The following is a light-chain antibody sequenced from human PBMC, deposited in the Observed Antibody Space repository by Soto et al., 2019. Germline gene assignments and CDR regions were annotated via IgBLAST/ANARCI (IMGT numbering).Light chain of an antibody. CDR2: DVT. CDR1: SSDIGGYNY. V-gene: IGLV2-14*01. Sequence: QSALTQPASVSGSPGQSITMSCTGTSSDIGGYNYVSWYQQHPGKAPKLMIYDVTNRPSGVSNRFSGSKSGNTASLTISGLHAEDAADYYSSSYTSSSTPFLFGTGTKVTVL. J-gene: IGLJ1*01. CDR3: SSYTSSSTPFL.